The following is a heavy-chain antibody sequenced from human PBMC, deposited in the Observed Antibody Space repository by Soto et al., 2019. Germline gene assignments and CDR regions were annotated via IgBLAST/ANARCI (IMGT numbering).Heavy chain of an antibody. CDR2: INSDGSST. D-gene: IGHD3-16*02. V-gene: IGHV3-74*01. Sequence: GGSLRLSCAASGFTFSSYWMHWVRQAPGKGLVWVSRINSDGSSTSYADSVKGRFTISRDNAKNTLYLQMNSLRAEDTAVYYCARTRGVIVKHAFDIWGQGTMVTVSS. CDR3: ARTRGVIVKHAFDI. J-gene: IGHJ3*02. CDR1: GFTFSSYW.